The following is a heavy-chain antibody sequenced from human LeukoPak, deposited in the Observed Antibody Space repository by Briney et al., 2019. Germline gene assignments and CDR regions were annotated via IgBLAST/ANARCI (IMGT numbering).Heavy chain of an antibody. CDR2: IRQDGSEK. CDR1: GFTFTDYW. D-gene: IGHD6-13*01. J-gene: IGHJ4*01. V-gene: IGHV3-7*01. CDR3: ARDGTAAGLYFDL. Sequence: GGSLRLSCEVSGFTFTDYWMNWVRQAPGKGPEWVASIRQDGSEKTYVDSVKGRFTSSRDNTKNSLSLQLNGLRAEDTAVYYCARDGTAAGLYFDLWGQGTLVTVSS.